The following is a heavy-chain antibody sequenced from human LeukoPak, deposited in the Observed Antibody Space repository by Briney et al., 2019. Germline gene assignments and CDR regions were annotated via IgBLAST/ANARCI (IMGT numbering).Heavy chain of an antibody. CDR1: GGSISSGGYY. V-gene: IGHV4-31*03. J-gene: IGHJ4*02. D-gene: IGHD3-22*01. CDR3: ARDRGDSSGYYPLYYFDY. CDR2: IYYSGST. Sequence: PSQTLSLTCTVSGGSISSGGYYWSWIRQHPGKGLEWIGYIYYSGSTYYNPSLKSRVTISVDTPKNQFSLKLSSVTAADTAVYYCARDRGDSSGYYPLYYFDYWGQGTLVTVSS.